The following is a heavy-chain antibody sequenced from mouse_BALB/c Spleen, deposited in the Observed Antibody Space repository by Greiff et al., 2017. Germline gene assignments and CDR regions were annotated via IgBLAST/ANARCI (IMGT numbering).Heavy chain of an antibody. D-gene: IGHD2-14*01. V-gene: IGHV1-87*01. CDR2: IYPGDGDT. J-gene: IGHJ4*01. Sequence: QVQLKQSGAELARPGASVKLSCKASGYTFTSYWMQWVKQRPGQGLEWIGAIYPGDGDTRYTQKFKGKATLTADKSSSTAYMQLSSLASEDSAVYYCARGYDYAMDYWGQGTSVTVSS. CDR1: GYTFTSYW. CDR3: ARGYDYAMDY.